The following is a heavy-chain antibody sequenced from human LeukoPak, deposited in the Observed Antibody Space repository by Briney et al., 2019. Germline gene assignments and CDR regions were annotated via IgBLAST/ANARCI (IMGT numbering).Heavy chain of an antibody. CDR2: TRNKANSYTT. CDR3: ARAYDSSGYYYFFDY. V-gene: IGHV3-72*01. Sequence: PGGSLRLSCAASGFTFSDHYTDWVRQAPGKGLEWVGRTRNKANSYTTEYAASVKGRFTISRDDSKNSLYLQMNSLKTEDTAVYYCARAYDSSGYYYFFDYWGQGTPVTVSS. J-gene: IGHJ4*02. D-gene: IGHD3-22*01. CDR1: GFTFSDHY.